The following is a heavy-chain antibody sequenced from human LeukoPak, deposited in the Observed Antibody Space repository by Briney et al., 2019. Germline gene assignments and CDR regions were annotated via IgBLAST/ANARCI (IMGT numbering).Heavy chain of an antibody. CDR3: GGAAASTVGWFDP. CDR1: GGSISSSYYY. V-gene: IGHV4-39*01. CDR2: ISYSGST. D-gene: IGHD6-13*01. J-gene: IGHJ5*02. Sequence: SETLSLTCIVSGGSISSSYYYWGWIRQPPGKGLEWIATISYSGSTYYNPSLKSRVTISVDTSKNQFSLKLSSVTAADTAVYYCGGAAASTVGWFDPWGQGTLVTVSS.